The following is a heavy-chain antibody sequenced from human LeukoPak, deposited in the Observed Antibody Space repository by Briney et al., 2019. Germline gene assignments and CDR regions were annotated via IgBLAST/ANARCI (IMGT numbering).Heavy chain of an antibody. J-gene: IGHJ4*02. CDR2: ISYSGSTI. V-gene: IGHV3-48*03. CDR1: GFTFSSYE. D-gene: IGHD1-26*01. CDR3: AKVPTLLVGATCDY. Sequence: GGSLRLSCAASGFTFSSYEMNWVRQAPGKGLEWVSYISYSGSTIYYGDSVKGRFTISRDNSKNTLYLQINSLRAEDTAVYYCAKVPTLLVGATCDYWGQGTLVTVSS.